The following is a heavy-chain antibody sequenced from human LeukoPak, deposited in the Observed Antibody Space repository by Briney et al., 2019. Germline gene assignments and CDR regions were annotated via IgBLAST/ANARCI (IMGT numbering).Heavy chain of an antibody. CDR2: IYSGGST. D-gene: IGHD5-24*01. V-gene: IGHV3-53*01. CDR3: AKDQERWLQCLDY. CDR1: GFTVSSNY. J-gene: IGHJ4*02. Sequence: GGSLRLSCAASGFTVSSNYMSWIRQAPGKGLEWVSVIYSGGSTYYADSVKGRFTISRDNAKNSLYLQMNSLRAEDTAVYYCAKDQERWLQCLDYWGQGTLVTVSS.